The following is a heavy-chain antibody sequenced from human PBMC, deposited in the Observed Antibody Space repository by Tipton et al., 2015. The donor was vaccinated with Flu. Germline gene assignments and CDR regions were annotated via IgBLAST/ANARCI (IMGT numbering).Heavy chain of an antibody. V-gene: IGHV4-59*08. J-gene: IGHJ6*02. CDR1: GGFISRHY. CDR3: ARSLFQVPYGLDV. D-gene: IGHD3-10*02. Sequence: TLSLTCTVSGGFISRHYWTWIRQPPGKGLEWIGYIYYTESTNYNPSLKSRVTISVDMSNNQFSLKLTSVTAADTAVYYCARSLFQVPYGLDVWGLGTTVTVSS. CDR2: IYYTEST.